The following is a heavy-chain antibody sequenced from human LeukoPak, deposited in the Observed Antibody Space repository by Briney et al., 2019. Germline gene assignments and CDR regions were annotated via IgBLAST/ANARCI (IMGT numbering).Heavy chain of an antibody. CDR2: IYYSGST. Sequence: PSETLSLTCAVSGGSISSSNRWSWVRQPPGKGLEWIGYIYYSGSTNYNPSLKSRVTISVDTSKNQFSLKLSSVTAADTAVYYCASLAGTYYDILTGYWSYWYFDLWGRGTLVTVSS. CDR1: GGSISSSNR. J-gene: IGHJ2*01. CDR3: ASLAGTYYDILTGYWSYWYFDL. D-gene: IGHD3-9*01. V-gene: IGHV4-4*02.